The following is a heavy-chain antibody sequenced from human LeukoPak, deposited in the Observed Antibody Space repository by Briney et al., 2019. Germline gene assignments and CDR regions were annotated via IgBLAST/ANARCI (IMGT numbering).Heavy chain of an antibody. J-gene: IGHJ3*02. V-gene: IGHV3-30*02. Sequence: GSLRLSCAASGFTFSSYGMHWVRQAPGKGLEWLAFIRYDGSNKYYADSVEGRFTISRDNFKSTLYLQMNSLRAEDTAVYYCAKDHDYSDYLGAFDIWGQGTMVTVSS. D-gene: IGHD4-11*01. CDR2: IRYDGSNK. CDR3: AKDHDYSDYLGAFDI. CDR1: GFTFSSYG.